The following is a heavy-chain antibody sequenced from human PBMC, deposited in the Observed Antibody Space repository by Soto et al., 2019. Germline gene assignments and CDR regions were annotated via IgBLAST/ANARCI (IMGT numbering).Heavy chain of an antibody. CDR1: GFTFSSYA. CDR2: ISGSGGST. CDR3: AKHCITMLGLGDRDAFDI. Sequence: PGWSLRLSCAASGFTFSSYAMSWVRQAPGKGLEWVSAISGSGGSTYYADSVKGRFTISRDNSKNTLYLQMNSLRAEDTAVYYCAKHCITMLGLGDRDAFDIWGQGTMVTVSS. V-gene: IGHV3-23*01. J-gene: IGHJ3*02. D-gene: IGHD3-22*01.